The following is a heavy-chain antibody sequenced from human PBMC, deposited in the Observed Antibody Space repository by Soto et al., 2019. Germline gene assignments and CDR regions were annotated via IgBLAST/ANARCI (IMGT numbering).Heavy chain of an antibody. CDR1: GGSMSENDYY. Sequence: QVQLQEVGPGLVRPSQTLSLTCTVAGGSMSENDYYWSWLRQSPGQGLQWIGYIYDTWTTSYSPSLKSRVTMSADTSRNQFSLKLTSVTAADTALYFCARGIVRGGFDIWGQGTLVTVS. CDR3: ARGIVRGGFDI. J-gene: IGHJ3*02. D-gene: IGHD3-10*02. CDR2: IYDTWTT. V-gene: IGHV4-30-4*01.